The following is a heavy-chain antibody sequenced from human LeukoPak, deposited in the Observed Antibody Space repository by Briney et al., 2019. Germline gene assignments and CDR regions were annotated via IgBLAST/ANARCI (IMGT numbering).Heavy chain of an antibody. J-gene: IGHJ6*03. D-gene: IGHD3-16*01. V-gene: IGHV3-7*01. Sequence: PGGSLRLSCAASGFTFSSYWMSWVRQAPGKGLEWVANIKQDGSEKYYVDSVKSRFTISRDNAKISLYLQMNSLRAEDTAVYYCAREGWGLYYYYYYYMDVWGKGTTVTVSS. CDR1: GFTFSSYW. CDR2: IKQDGSEK. CDR3: AREGWGLYYYYYYYMDV.